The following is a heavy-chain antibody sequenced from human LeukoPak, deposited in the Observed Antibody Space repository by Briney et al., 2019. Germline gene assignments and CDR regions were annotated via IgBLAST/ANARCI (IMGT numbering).Heavy chain of an antibody. CDR1: GFTFSNYA. CDR2: ISYDGSNR. J-gene: IGHJ4*02. D-gene: IGHD6-13*01. CDR3: AKDLGSSWYGGFDY. V-gene: IGHV3-30*04. Sequence: GRSLRLSCAASGFTFSNYATHWVRQAPGKGLEWVAVISYDGSNRYYADSVKGRFTISRDSSKNTLYLQMNSLRAEDTAVYYCAKDLGSSWYGGFDYWGQGTLVTVSS.